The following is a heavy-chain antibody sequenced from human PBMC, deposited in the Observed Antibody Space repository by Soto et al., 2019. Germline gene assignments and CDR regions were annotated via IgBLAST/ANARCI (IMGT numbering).Heavy chain of an antibody. CDR1: GGSISSYY. Sequence: WETLSLTCTVSGGSISSYYWSWIRQPPGKGLEWIGYIYYSGNTNYNPSLKSRVTISVDTSKNQFSLKLSSVTAADTAVCYCGRGEVDRYNWNYGIDYWGQGTLVTVSS. V-gene: IGHV4-59*01. D-gene: IGHD1-7*01. CDR2: IYYSGNT. CDR3: GRGEVDRYNWNYGIDY. J-gene: IGHJ4*02.